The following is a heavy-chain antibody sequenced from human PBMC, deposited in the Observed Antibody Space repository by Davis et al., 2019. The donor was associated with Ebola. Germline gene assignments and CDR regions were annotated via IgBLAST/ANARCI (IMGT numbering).Heavy chain of an antibody. CDR3: ARGRELLLGWFDP. V-gene: IGHV4-61*01. Sequence: SETLSLTCTVSGGSVTSGSSFWSWIRQPPGKGLEWIGYLYYSGNTNYNPSLKSRVTISVDTSKNQFSLQLSSVTAADTAVYYCARGRELLLGWFDPWGQGTLVTVSS. J-gene: IGHJ5*02. D-gene: IGHD1-26*01. CDR2: LYYSGNT. CDR1: GGSVTSGSSF.